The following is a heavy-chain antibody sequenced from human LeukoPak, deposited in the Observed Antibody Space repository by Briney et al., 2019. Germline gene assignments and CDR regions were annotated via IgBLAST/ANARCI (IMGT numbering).Heavy chain of an antibody. CDR1: GYTFTSYY. CDR2: INPSGGST. D-gene: IGHD3-22*01. Sequence: ASVKVSCKASGYTFTSYYMHWVRQAPGQGLEWMGIINPSGGSTSYAQKFQGRVTMTRDTSTSTVYMGLSSLRSEDTAVYYCARGPEYYYDSSGYFDPWGQGTLVTVSS. J-gene: IGHJ5*02. V-gene: IGHV1-46*01. CDR3: ARGPEYYYDSSGYFDP.